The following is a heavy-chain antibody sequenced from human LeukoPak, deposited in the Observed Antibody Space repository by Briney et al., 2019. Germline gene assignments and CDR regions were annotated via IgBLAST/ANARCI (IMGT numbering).Heavy chain of an antibody. V-gene: IGHV3-7*03. CDR1: GFIFGNYW. D-gene: IGHD6-19*01. J-gene: IGHJ4*02. Sequence: GGSLRLSCAGSGFIFGNYWLGWVRQAPGKGLQWVANIKGDGSEKHYVDSVKGRFTISRDNAKNSLYLQMNSLRVEDTAVYYCAKLYSSGWPDGYWGQGTLVTVSS. CDR3: AKLYSSGWPDGY. CDR2: IKGDGSEK.